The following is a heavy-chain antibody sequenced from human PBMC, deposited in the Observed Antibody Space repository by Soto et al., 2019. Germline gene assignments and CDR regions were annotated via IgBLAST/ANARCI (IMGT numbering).Heavy chain of an antibody. V-gene: IGHV1-69*08. CDR2: IIPILGIA. CDR3: AREVDDIGMDV. CDR1: GGTFSSYT. Sequence: QVQLVQSGAEVKKPGSSVKVSCKASGGTFSSYTISWVRQAPGQGLEWMGRIIPILGIANYAQKFQGRVTITADKATSTAYMELSSLRSEDTAVYYCAREVDDIGMDVWGQGTTVTVSS. D-gene: IGHD3-9*01. J-gene: IGHJ6*02.